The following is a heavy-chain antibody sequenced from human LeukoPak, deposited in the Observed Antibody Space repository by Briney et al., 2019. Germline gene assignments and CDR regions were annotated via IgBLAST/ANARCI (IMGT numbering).Heavy chain of an antibody. CDR3: ASHYYDSSGYYSDY. D-gene: IGHD3-22*01. CDR1: GYTFTGYY. CDR2: INPNSGGT. V-gene: IGHV1-2*02. Sequence: ASVKVSCKASGYTFTGYYMHWVRRAPGQGLEGMGWINPNSGGTNYAQKFQGRVTMTRDTSISTAYMELSRLRSDDTAVYYCASHYYDSSGYYSDYWGQGTLVTVSS. J-gene: IGHJ4*02.